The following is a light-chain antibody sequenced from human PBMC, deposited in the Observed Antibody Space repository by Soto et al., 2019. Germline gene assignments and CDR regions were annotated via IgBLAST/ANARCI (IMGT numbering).Light chain of an antibody. V-gene: IGKV1-5*01. J-gene: IGKJ1*01. CDR2: AAS. CDR1: RSISNW. CDR3: QQYYSFPPT. Sequence: DFQMTQSPSTLSASVGDRVTITCRASRSISNWLAWYQQRPGIAPELLIYAASTLQSGVPSRFSGSGSGTDFTLTISCLQSEDFATYYCQQYYSFPPTFGQGTKVDI.